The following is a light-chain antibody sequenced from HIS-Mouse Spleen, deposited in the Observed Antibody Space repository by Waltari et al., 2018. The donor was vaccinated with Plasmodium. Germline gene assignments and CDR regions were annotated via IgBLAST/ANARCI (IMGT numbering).Light chain of an antibody. Sequence: SYELTQPPSVSVSPGQTARITCSGDALPKKYAYWYQQKSGQAPVLGIDEASKRPSGIPERFSGSSSGTMATLTISGAQVEDEADYYCYSTDSSGNHRVFGGGTKLTVL. CDR2: EAS. CDR1: ALPKKY. J-gene: IGLJ3*02. CDR3: YSTDSSGNHRV. V-gene: IGLV3-10*01.